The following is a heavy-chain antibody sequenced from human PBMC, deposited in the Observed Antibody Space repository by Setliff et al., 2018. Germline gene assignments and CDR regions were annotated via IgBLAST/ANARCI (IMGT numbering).Heavy chain of an antibody. D-gene: IGHD2-2*01. CDR2: INPSGEST. J-gene: IGHJ6*03. V-gene: IGHV1-46*01. CDR1: GYTLSTHY. Sequence: APVKVSCKASGYTLSTHYMHWVRQAPGQGLEWMGLINPSGESTVYAEKFQGRVSMTRDTSTNTVYMDLESLKSGDTAIYCCARGIIAYASWAPNKHAYYYYMDVWGNGTTVTVSS. CDR3: ARGIIAYASWAPNKHAYYYYMDV.